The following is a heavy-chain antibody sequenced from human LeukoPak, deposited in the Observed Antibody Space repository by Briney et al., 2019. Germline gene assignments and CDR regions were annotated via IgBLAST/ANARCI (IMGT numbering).Heavy chain of an antibody. CDR1: GFTVSSYN. Sequence: PGGSLRLSCAASGFTVSSYNMNWVRQAPGKGLQWISSIRSSRNSISYADSVKGRFTISRDNAKNSLHLQMNSLRAEDTAVYYCARGKTYYYDSTAYPFDYWGQGTLVSVSP. CDR2: IRSSRNSI. D-gene: IGHD3-22*01. J-gene: IGHJ4*02. CDR3: ARGKTYYYDSTAYPFDY. V-gene: IGHV3-21*04.